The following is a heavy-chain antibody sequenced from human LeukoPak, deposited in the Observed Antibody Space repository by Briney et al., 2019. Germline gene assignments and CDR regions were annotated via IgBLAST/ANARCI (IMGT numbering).Heavy chain of an antibody. Sequence: GGSLRLSCAASGFTFNNYAMSWVRQAPGKGLEWVSAISYSGDTTHYAVTVTGRFTIFRDNSKNTLFVQMNSLRAEDTAIYYCAKRSGGTFGFFDSWGRGTLVTVSS. CDR1: GFTFNNYA. J-gene: IGHJ4*02. V-gene: IGHV3-23*01. CDR3: AKRSGGTFGFFDS. CDR2: ISYSGDTT. D-gene: IGHD3-3*01.